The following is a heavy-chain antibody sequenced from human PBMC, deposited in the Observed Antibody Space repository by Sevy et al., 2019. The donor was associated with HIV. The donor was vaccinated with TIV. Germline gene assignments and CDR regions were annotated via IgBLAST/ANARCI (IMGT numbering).Heavy chain of an antibody. D-gene: IGHD6-6*01. J-gene: IGHJ5*02. CDR3: ATGLGSSVWFDP. CDR1: GYTFTSYD. CDR2: MNPNSGNT. Sequence: AAVKVSCKASGYTFTSYDINWVRQATGQGLEWMGWMNPNSGNTGYAQKFQGRVTMTRNTSISTAYMELSSLRSEDTAVYYCATGLGSSVWFDPWGLGTLVTVSS. V-gene: IGHV1-8*01.